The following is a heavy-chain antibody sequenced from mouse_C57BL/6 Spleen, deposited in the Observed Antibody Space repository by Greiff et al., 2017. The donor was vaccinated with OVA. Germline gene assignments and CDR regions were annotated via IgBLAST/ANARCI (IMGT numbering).Heavy chain of an antibody. CDR1: GFTFSSYA. V-gene: IGHV5-4*01. Sequence: EVMLVESGGGLVKPGGSLKLSCAASGFTFSSYAMSWVRQTPEKRLEWVATISDGGSYTYYPDNVKGRFTISRDNAKNNLYLQMSHLKSEDTAMYYCARESGALFDYGGQGTTLTVSS. CDR2: ISDGGSYT. D-gene: IGHD3-1*01. CDR3: ARESGALFDY. J-gene: IGHJ2*01.